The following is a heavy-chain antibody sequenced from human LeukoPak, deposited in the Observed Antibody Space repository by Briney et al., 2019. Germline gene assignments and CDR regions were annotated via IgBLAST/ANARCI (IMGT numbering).Heavy chain of an antibody. J-gene: IGHJ4*02. Sequence: ASVKVSCEASGYNFISYDINWVRQATGQGLEWMGWMNPNSGTTGYAQTFQGRVTISRDISINTAYMELSSLRSEDTAVYYCARARFDCRTFSCYLFDSWGQGTPVTVSS. CDR2: MNPNSGTT. D-gene: IGHD2-2*01. CDR1: GYNFISYD. V-gene: IGHV1-8*02. CDR3: ARARFDCRTFSCYLFDS.